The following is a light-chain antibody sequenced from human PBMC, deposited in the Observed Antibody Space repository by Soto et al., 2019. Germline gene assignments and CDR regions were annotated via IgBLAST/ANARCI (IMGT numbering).Light chain of an antibody. CDR3: HQRSNRPPLT. J-gene: IGKJ4*01. CDR2: DAS. Sequence: IVLTQSPVTLSLPPGERATLSCRASQTVGNYLAWYQQKPGQAPRLLIYDASNRATGVPARFSGSGSGTGFTLTISSLEPEDFAIYYCHQRSNRPPLTFGGGTKVDI. V-gene: IGKV3-11*01. CDR1: QTVGNY.